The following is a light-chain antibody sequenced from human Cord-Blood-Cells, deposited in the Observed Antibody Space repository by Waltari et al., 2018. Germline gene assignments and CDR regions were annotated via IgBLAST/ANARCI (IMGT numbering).Light chain of an antibody. CDR2: DAS. V-gene: IGKV1-5*01. CDR3: QQYNSYWT. CDR1: QSISSW. Sequence: DIQMTQSPSTLSASVGDRVTITCRASQSISSWLAWYQQKPGKAHKLLIYDASSLESWVPSRFSGSGSGTEFTLTISSLQPDDFATYYCQQYNSYWTFGQGTKVEIK. J-gene: IGKJ1*01.